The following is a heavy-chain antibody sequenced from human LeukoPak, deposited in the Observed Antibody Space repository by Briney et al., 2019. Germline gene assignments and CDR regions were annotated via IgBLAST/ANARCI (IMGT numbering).Heavy chain of an antibody. V-gene: IGHV1-2*02. CDR3: ARALAQGGSFDLYYFDS. Sequence: ASVKVSCKASGYTFTGYYMHWVRQAPGQGLEWMGWINPDSGGTNYAQKFQGRVTMTRDTSINTAYMELSRLRSDDTAVYYCARALAQGGSFDLYYFDSWGQGSLVTVSS. D-gene: IGHD3-9*01. CDR1: GYTFTGYY. J-gene: IGHJ4*02. CDR2: INPDSGGT.